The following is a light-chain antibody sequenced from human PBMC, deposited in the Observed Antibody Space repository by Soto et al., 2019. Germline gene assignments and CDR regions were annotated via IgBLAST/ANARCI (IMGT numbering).Light chain of an antibody. J-gene: IGKJ4*01. Sequence: ENMLTQYPATLYLSPGERAPLSCRASQSVGSYLAWYQHKPGQAPRLLISDASNRATGIPARFSGSGSETDFTLTISSLEPEDSAVYYCQQRSNWPSLPFGGVANVDIK. CDR3: QQRSNWPSLP. CDR2: DAS. CDR1: QSVGSY. V-gene: IGKV3-11*01.